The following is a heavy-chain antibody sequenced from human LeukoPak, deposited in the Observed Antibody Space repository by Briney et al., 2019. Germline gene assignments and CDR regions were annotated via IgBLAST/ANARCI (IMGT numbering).Heavy chain of an antibody. J-gene: IGHJ4*02. V-gene: IGHV4-39*07. Sequence: PSETLSLTCTVSGGSISSRSYYWGWIRQPPGKGLEWIGSIYYSGSTYYNPSLKSRVTISVDTSKNQFSLKLSSVTAADTAVYYCARDSRWLQSGFDYWGQGTLVTVSS. CDR1: GGSISSRSYY. D-gene: IGHD5-24*01. CDR2: IYYSGST. CDR3: ARDSRWLQSGFDY.